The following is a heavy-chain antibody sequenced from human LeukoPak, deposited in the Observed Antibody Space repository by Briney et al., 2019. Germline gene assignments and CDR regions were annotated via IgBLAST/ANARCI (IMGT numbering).Heavy chain of an antibody. CDR2: IYYSGST. J-gene: IGHJ4*02. V-gene: IGHV4-31*03. CDR1: GGSINSGGYY. D-gene: IGHD3-22*01. Sequence: PSQTLSLTCTVSGGSINSGGYYWSWIRQHPGKGLEWIGYIYYSGSTYYNPSLKSRVTISVDTSKNQFSLKLSSVTAADTAVYYCARDSQGLSSGYYRGFDYWGQGTLVTVSS. CDR3: ARDSQGLSSGYYRGFDY.